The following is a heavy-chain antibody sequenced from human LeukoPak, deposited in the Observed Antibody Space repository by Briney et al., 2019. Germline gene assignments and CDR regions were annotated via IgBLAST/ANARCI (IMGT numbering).Heavy chain of an antibody. J-gene: IGHJ4*02. V-gene: IGHV4-59*01. CDR1: GVSISTYY. CDR2: KSGAGRD. CDR3: ARLDTIFGVAKGFDY. D-gene: IGHD3-3*01. Sequence: PSETLSLTCSVSGVSISTYYWSWLRQPPGKGLEWVGYKSGAGRDLYNPSLKSRVTISVDASENQFSLSLRSVTAADTAVYYCARLDTIFGVAKGFDYWGQGTLVTVSS.